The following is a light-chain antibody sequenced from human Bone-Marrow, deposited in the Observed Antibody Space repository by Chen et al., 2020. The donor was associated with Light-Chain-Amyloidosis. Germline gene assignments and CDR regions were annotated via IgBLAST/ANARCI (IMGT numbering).Light chain of an antibody. CDR3: SSYTSLSTNDV. V-gene: IGLV2-14*01. CDR1: SSDVDGYNY. J-gene: IGLJ1*01. CDR2: DNS. Sequence: QSALTQPASVFGSPGQSITISCTGTSSDVDGYNYVSWYQQHPGKTPKLIIYDNSNRPSGVANRLYSSKSGNTASQTISEHQAEDEAGYYYSSYTSLSTNDVFGTGTKVTVL.